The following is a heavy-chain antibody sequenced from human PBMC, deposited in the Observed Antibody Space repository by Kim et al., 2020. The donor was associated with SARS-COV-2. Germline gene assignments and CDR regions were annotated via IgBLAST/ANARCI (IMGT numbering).Heavy chain of an antibody. CDR2: TT. CDR3: AKEQRFGEGN. Sequence: TTYPADTVKGRYTISRDNSKNNLSLQMNSLRAEDTAVYYCAKEQRFGEGNWGQGTLVTVSS. D-gene: IGHD3-10*01. J-gene: IGHJ4*02. V-gene: IGHV3-23*01.